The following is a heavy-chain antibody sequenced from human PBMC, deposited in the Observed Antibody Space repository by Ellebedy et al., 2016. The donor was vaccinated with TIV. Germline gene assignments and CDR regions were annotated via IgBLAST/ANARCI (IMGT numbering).Heavy chain of an antibody. D-gene: IGHD3-22*01. CDR3: AKDGEADSIGYPTPDY. CDR2: MSYDGSNK. V-gene: IGHV3-30*18. Sequence: GESLKISXAASGFSFKTYGMHWVRQSPGKGLEWVALMSYDGSNKYCRDSVRGRFTISRDNSKNTLYLQMNSLRTEDTAVYYCAKDGEADSIGYPTPDYWGQGTLVTVSS. J-gene: IGHJ4*02. CDR1: GFSFKTYG.